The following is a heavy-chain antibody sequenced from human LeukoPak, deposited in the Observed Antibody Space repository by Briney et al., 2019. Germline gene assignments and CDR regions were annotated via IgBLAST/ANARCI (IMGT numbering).Heavy chain of an antibody. V-gene: IGHV3-30-3*01. CDR1: GFTFSSYA. Sequence: GRSLRLSCAASGFTFSSYAMHWVRQAPGKGLEWVAVISYDGSNKYYADSVKGRFTISRDNSKNTLYLQMSSLRAEDTAVYYCARVRGSDWSLYHIDNWGQGTLVTVSS. CDR3: ARVRGSDWSLYHIDN. J-gene: IGHJ4*02. D-gene: IGHD6-19*01. CDR2: ISYDGSNK.